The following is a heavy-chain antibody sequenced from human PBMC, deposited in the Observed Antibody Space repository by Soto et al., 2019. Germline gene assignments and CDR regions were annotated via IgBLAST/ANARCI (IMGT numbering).Heavy chain of an antibody. CDR1: GFTFSDYC. D-gene: IGHD3-10*01. Sequence: GGSLRLSCAASGFTFSDYCMNWVRQAPGKGLEWVSYIADNSMTVYYADSVKGRFTISRDNAENFLYLHMNIPRADDTAVYYCAREERYGSGSYGLDYWGQGTLVTVSS. CDR3: AREERYGSGSYGLDY. CDR2: IADNSMTV. J-gene: IGHJ4*02. V-gene: IGHV3-48*01.